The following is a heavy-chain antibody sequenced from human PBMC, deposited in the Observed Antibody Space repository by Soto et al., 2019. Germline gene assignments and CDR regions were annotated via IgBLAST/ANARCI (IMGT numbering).Heavy chain of an antibody. V-gene: IGHV4-61*01. Sequence: SETLSLTCSVSGGSVSSGSYYWNWIRQPPGKGLEWIGYIVYSGSTNYNPSLKSRVSISLDTSKNQFSLNLNSLTAADTAVYYCATDSYSQLWPWGQGTLVPVSS. CDR3: ATDSYSQLWP. D-gene: IGHD3-10*01. CDR2: IVYSGST. CDR1: GGSVSSGSYY. J-gene: IGHJ5*02.